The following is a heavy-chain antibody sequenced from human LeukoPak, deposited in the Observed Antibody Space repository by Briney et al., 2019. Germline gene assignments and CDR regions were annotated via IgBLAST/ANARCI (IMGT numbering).Heavy chain of an antibody. CDR2: VRGSGGTT. V-gene: IGHV3-23*01. J-gene: IGHJ4*02. CDR1: GFTFSSYA. CDR3: ARDARDGYGGNPFDY. D-gene: IGHD4-23*01. Sequence: GGSLRLSCAASGFTFSSYAMYWVRQAPGKELEWVSVVRGSGGTTYYADSVKGRFTISRDNSKNTLYLQMNSLRAEDTAVYYCARDARDGYGGNPFDYWGQGTLVTVSS.